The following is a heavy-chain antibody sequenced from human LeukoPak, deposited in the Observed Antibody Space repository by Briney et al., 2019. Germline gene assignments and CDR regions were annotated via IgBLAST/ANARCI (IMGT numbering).Heavy chain of an antibody. Sequence: SETLSLTCAVSGYSISSGDYWGWIRQPPGKGLDWIGSIYRSGSTYYNPSLKSRVAVSVDTSKNQFSLKLNSVTAADTAVYYCARRNTYYGPFDYWGQGALVTVSS. D-gene: IGHD1-26*01. J-gene: IGHJ4*02. V-gene: IGHV4-38-2*01. CDR1: GYSISSGDY. CDR2: IYRSGST. CDR3: ARRNTYYGPFDY.